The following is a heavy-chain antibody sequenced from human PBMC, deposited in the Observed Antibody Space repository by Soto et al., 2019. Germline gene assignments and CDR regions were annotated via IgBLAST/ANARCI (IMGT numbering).Heavy chain of an antibody. CDR2: ISWNSGSI. CDR1: GLTFDDYA. D-gene: IGHD1-7*01. V-gene: IGHV3-9*01. J-gene: IGHJ4*02. Sequence: GGSLRLSCAASGLTFDDYAMHWVRQAPGKGLEWVSGISWNSGSIGYADSVKGRFTISRDNAKNSLYLQMNSLRAEDTALYYCAKDKDWNYDFVFDYWGQGTLVTVSS. CDR3: AKDKDWNYDFVFDY.